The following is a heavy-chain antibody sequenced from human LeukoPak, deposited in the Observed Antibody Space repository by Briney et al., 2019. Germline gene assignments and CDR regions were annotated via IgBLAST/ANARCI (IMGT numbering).Heavy chain of an antibody. CDR1: GYTFTSYY. CDR3: ARGRGTMIAVVYAGDAFDI. D-gene: IGHD3-22*01. V-gene: IGHV1-46*01. CDR2: INPNVGTT. Sequence: ASVKVSCKASGYTFTSYYMHWVRQAPGQGLEWMGVINPNVGTTRNAQKFQGRVTMTRDTSTSTVYMELSSLRSEDTAVYYCARGRGTMIAVVYAGDAFDIWGQGTMATVSS. J-gene: IGHJ3*02.